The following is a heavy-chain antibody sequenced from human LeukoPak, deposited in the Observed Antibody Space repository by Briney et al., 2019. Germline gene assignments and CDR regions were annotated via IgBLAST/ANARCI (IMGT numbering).Heavy chain of an antibody. Sequence: PGGSLRLSCVASGFTFSTYAMSWVRQAPGKGLEWVSSISGSGGSTYFAGSVKGRFAISRDNSKNTVSMQMNSLKAEDTAVYYCAKGGQNFDFWRFDYWGQGSLVIVSS. CDR1: GFTFSTYA. D-gene: IGHD3-3*01. CDR3: AKGGQNFDFWRFDY. V-gene: IGHV3-23*01. J-gene: IGHJ4*03. CDR2: ISGSGGST.